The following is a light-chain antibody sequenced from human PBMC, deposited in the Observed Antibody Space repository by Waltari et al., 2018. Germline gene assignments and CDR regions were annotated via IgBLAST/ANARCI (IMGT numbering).Light chain of an antibody. CDR1: LSIADN. CDR2: GAS. Sequence: VMTQSPATLSVSPGERATLSCRAGLSIADNLAWYQQKRGQAPRLLIYGASTRATGIPARFTGRGSGTDFTLTISSLQSEDSAVYYCQQYNRWPPITFGQGTRLEI. V-gene: IGKV3-15*01. CDR3: QQYNRWPPIT. J-gene: IGKJ5*01.